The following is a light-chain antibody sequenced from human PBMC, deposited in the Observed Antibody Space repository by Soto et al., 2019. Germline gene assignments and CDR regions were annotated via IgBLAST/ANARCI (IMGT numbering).Light chain of an antibody. Sequence: VVLSQSPLSLPVTLGQPASISCSSSQCLVYSDGNTYLDWFQQRPGQSPRRLIYKVSNRDSGVPDRFSGSGSGTDFTLKISRVEAEDVGVYYCMQGTNWPPITFGQGTRLEI. CDR1: QCLVYSDGNTY. J-gene: IGKJ5*01. CDR3: MQGTNWPPIT. V-gene: IGKV2-30*01. CDR2: KVS.